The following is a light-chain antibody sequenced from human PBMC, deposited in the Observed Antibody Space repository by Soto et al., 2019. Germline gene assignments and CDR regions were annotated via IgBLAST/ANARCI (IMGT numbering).Light chain of an antibody. Sequence: DIQMTQSPSSLSASVGDRVTITCRASQSISSYLNWYQQKPGKAPKLLIYAASSLQSGVPSRFSGSGSGTDFTLSSSSLHPECFATYYCQQSYSTPRTFGQATKLEIK. V-gene: IGKV1-39*01. CDR1: QSISSY. CDR2: AAS. J-gene: IGKJ2*01. CDR3: QQSYSTPRT.